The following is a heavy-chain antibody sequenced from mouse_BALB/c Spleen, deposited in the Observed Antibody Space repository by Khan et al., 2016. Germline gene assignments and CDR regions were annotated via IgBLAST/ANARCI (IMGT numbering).Heavy chain of an antibody. CDR2: INPDSSTI. D-gene: IGHD2-10*02. CDR3: ARRGYGNSWYFDV. V-gene: IGHV4-1*02. CDR1: GFDFSRYW. J-gene: IGHJ1*01. Sequence: EVQLVETGGGLVQPGGSLKLSCAASGFDFSRYWMSWVRQAPGKGLEWIGEINPDSSTINYTPSLKDKFIISRDNAKNTLYLQMSKVRSEDTALYYCARRGYGNSWYFDVWGAGTTVTVSS.